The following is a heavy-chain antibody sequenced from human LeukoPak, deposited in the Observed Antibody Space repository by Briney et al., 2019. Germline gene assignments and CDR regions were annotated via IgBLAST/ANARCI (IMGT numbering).Heavy chain of an antibody. D-gene: IGHD3-22*01. CDR3: ARHPDSSGYYPSVDY. CDR2: IYYSGST. CDR1: GGSISSSSYS. J-gene: IGHJ4*02. Sequence: SETLSLTCTVSGGSISSSSYSWGWIRQPPGKGLEWIGSIYYSGSTYYNPSLKSRVTISVDTSKNQFSLKLSSVTAADTAVYYCARHPDSSGYYPSVDYWGQGTLVTVSS. V-gene: IGHV4-39*01.